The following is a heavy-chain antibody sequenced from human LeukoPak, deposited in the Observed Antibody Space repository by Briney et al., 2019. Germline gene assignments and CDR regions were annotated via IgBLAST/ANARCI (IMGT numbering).Heavy chain of an antibody. J-gene: IGHJ1*01. V-gene: IGHV5-51*01. CDR3: ERSGVTGYMAYFQH. CDR2: IFPGDSDT. D-gene: IGHD2-21*02. CDR1: GYSSTSYW. Sequence: ESLKISCRGSGYSSTSYWIGWVGQLPGKGLEWMGIIFPGDSDTRYSPAFQGEVTISADKSISAAYLQWSSVKASDAAMYYCERSGVTGYMAYFQHWGQGTLVSVSS.